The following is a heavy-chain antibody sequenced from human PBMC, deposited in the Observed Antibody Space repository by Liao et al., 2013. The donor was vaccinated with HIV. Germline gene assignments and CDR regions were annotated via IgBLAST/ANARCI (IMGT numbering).Heavy chain of an antibody. D-gene: IGHD3-10*01. J-gene: IGHJ4*02. Sequence: QVQLQESGPGLVKPSETLSLTCTVSGGSISGYYWSWIRQSAGKGLEWIGHVFTTGHTKYKPSLQRRVTMSVDTSKNQVSLKVSSVTAADTAVYYCARGTLDGSGSYLFDYWGQGTLVTVSS. CDR3: ARGTLDGSGSYLFDY. CDR2: VFTTGHT. CDR1: GGSISGYY. V-gene: IGHV4-4*07.